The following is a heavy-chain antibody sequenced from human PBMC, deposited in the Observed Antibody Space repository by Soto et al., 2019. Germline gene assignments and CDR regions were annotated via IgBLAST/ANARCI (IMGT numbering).Heavy chain of an antibody. CDR1: GDTLSTYY. D-gene: IGHD3-22*01. CDR2: IYYSGST. CDR3: ASNYYDSSAYYPNWFDP. Sequence: PSVPLSLTWSVAGDTLSTYYSNWIRQPQGKGLECIGYIYYSGSTNYNPSLKSRVTISVDTSKNQFSLKLSSVTAADTAVYYCASNYYDSSAYYPNWFDPWGHVTLVTVSS. V-gene: IGHV4-59*08. J-gene: IGHJ5*02.